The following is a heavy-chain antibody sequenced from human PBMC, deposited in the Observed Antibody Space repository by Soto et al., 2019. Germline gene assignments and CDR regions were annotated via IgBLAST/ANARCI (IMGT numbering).Heavy chain of an antibody. CDR1: GFTFSSYA. CDR2: ISGSGGST. V-gene: IGHV3-23*01. Sequence: EVQLLESGGGLVQPGGSLRLSCAASGFTFSSYAMSWVRQAPGKGLEWVSAISGSGGSTYYADSVKGRFTISRDNSKNTLYLQMNSLRAEDTAVYYCAKASTVTTFSVDYYYYGMDVWGQGTTVTVSS. CDR3: AKASTVTTFSVDYYYYGMDV. D-gene: IGHD4-4*01. J-gene: IGHJ6*02.